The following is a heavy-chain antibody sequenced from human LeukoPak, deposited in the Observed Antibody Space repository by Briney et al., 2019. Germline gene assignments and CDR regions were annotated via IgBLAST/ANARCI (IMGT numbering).Heavy chain of an antibody. D-gene: IGHD3-22*01. Sequence: ASVKVSCKVSGYTLTELSMHWVRQAPGKGLEWMGGFDPEDGETIYAQKFQGRVTMTRDMSTSTVYMELSSLRSEDTAVYYCASEYDSSGYYWVRAAFDIWGQGTMVTVSS. V-gene: IGHV1-24*01. CDR2: FDPEDGET. J-gene: IGHJ3*02. CDR1: GYTLTELS. CDR3: ASEYDSSGYYWVRAAFDI.